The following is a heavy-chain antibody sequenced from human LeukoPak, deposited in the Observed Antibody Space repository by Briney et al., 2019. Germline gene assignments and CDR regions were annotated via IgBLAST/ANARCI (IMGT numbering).Heavy chain of an antibody. Sequence: ASVKVSCKASGGTFSSYAISWVRQAPGQGLEWMGRIIPIFGTANYAQKFQGRVTITTDESTSTAYMELSSLRSEDTAVYYCARDEAAEYYYDSSGYYYQVDYWGQGTLVTVSS. V-gene: IGHV1-69*05. CDR1: GGTFSSYA. CDR2: IIPIFGTA. CDR3: ARDEAAEYYYDSSGYYYQVDY. J-gene: IGHJ4*02. D-gene: IGHD3-22*01.